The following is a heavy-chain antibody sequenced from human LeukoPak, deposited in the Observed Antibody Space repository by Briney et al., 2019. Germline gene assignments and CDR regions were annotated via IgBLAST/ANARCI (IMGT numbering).Heavy chain of an antibody. V-gene: IGHV3-9*01. D-gene: IGHD3-22*01. CDR1: GFTFDDYA. CDR3: AKDIGYHYYDSSGYLDAFDI. J-gene: IGHJ3*02. CDR2: ISWNSGSI. Sequence: PGRSLRLSCAASGFTFDDYAMHWVRQAPGKGLEWVSGISWNSGSIGYADSVKGRFTISRDNAKNSLYLQMNSLRAEDTALYYCAKDIGYHYYDSSGYLDAFDIWGQGTMVTVSS.